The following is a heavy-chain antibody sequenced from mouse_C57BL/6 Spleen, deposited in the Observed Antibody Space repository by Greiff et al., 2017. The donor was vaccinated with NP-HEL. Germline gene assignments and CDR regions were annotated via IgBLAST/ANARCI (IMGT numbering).Heavy chain of an antibody. Sequence: QVQLQQPGAELVKPGASVKMSCKASGYTFTSYWITWVKQRPGQGLEWIGDIYPGSGSTNYNEKFKSKATLTVDTSSSTAYMQLSSLTSEDSAVXYCARRYNYDEAMDDWGQGTSVTVSS. V-gene: IGHV1-55*01. CDR1: GYTFTSYW. D-gene: IGHD2-12*01. CDR3: ARRYNYDEAMDD. J-gene: IGHJ4*01. CDR2: IYPGSGST.